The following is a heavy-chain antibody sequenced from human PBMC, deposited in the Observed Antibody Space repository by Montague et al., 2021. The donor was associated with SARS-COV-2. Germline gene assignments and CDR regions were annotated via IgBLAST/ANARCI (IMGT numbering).Heavy chain of an antibody. D-gene: IGHD2-15*01. CDR2: LYFSGSAT. CDR1: GGSVSTYY. CDR3: ARDQGLVGWFDP. Sequence: SETLSLTCTVSGGSVSTYYWSWLRQPPGKGLEWIGFLYFSGSATTYNPSLKSRVTNTIDTSKNQFSLNLSSVTAADTAVYFCARDQGLVGWFDPWGQGTLVAVSS. V-gene: IGHV4-59*02. J-gene: IGHJ5*02.